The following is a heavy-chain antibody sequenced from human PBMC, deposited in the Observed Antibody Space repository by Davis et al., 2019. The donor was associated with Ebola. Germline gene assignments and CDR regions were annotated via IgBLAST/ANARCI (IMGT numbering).Heavy chain of an antibody. D-gene: IGHD3-3*01. CDR3: AKDSPIQKGWFDP. Sequence: HTGGSLRLSCAASGFTFSSYWMHWVRQAPGKGLVWVSRINSDGSSTNYADSVKGRFTISRDNSKNTLYLQMKSLRAEDMAVYYCAKDSPIQKGWFDPWGQGTLVTVSS. CDR1: GFTFSSYW. J-gene: IGHJ5*02. CDR2: INSDGSST. V-gene: IGHV3-74*01.